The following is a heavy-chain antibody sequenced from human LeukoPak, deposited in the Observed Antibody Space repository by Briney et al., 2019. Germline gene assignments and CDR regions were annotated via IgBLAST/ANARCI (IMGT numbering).Heavy chain of an antibody. D-gene: IGHD6-19*01. Sequence: GGPLRLSCAASGFTFSDFYMSWLRQAPGKGLEWVSYISTSSTYTNYADSVKGRFTISRDDAKNSLYLQMNSLRAEDTAVYYCARAVAANRRFDYWGQGTLLTVSS. CDR3: ARAVAANRRFDY. J-gene: IGHJ4*02. CDR1: GFTFSDFY. CDR2: ISTSSTYT. V-gene: IGHV3-11*06.